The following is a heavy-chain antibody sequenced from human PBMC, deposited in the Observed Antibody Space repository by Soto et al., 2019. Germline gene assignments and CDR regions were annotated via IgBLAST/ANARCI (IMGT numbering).Heavy chain of an antibody. Sequence: SETLSLTCTVSGGSVSSGSYYWSWIRQPPGKGLEWIGYIYDGGSTNYNPSLKSRVTISVDTSKNQVSLRLSSVTAADTAVYYCARRNHYSSGSYPFDFWGQGTLVTVSS. V-gene: IGHV4-61*01. D-gene: IGHD3-10*01. CDR1: GGSVSSGSYY. CDR3: ARRNHYSSGSYPFDF. J-gene: IGHJ4*02. CDR2: IYDGGST.